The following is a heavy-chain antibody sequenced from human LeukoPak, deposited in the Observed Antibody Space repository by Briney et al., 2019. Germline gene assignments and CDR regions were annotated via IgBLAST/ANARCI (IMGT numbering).Heavy chain of an antibody. CDR3: ASGVSGSRNFDY. CDR2: INTDGSST. J-gene: IGHJ4*02. V-gene: IGHV3-74*01. D-gene: IGHD3-10*01. Sequence: GGSLRLSCAASGFTFSNFWMHWVRQAPGKGLVWVSRINTDGSSTTYADSVKGRFTISRDNAKNTLYLQMNSLRAEDTAVYCCASGVSGSRNFDYWGQGTLVTVSS. CDR1: GFTFSNFW.